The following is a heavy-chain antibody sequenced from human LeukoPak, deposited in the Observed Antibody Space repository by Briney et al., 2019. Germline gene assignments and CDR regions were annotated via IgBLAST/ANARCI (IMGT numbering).Heavy chain of an antibody. CDR3: ARSPIVVVVAAFDP. CDR1: GFTFSSYA. D-gene: IGHD2-15*01. Sequence: QPGRSLRLSCAASGFTFSSYAMHWVRQAPGKGQEWVAVISYDGSNKYYADSVKGRFTISRDNSKNTLYLQMNSLRAEDTAVYYCARSPIVVVVAAFDPWGQGTLVTVSS. J-gene: IGHJ5*02. V-gene: IGHV3-30*04. CDR2: ISYDGSNK.